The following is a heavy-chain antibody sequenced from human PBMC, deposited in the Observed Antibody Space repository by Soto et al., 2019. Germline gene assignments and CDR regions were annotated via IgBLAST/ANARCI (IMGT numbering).Heavy chain of an antibody. CDR2: ISAYNGNT. D-gene: IGHD5-18*01. CDR3: ARVKYSYGYIYIFYYYGMDV. CDR1: GFSFTGYY. V-gene: IGHV1-18*04. Sequence: GASVKVSCKASGFSFTGYYIHWLRQAPGQGLEWMGWISAYNGNTNYAQKLQGRVTMTTDTSTSTAYMELRSLRSDDTAVYYCARVKYSYGYIYIFYYYGMDVWGQGTTVTVSS. J-gene: IGHJ6*02.